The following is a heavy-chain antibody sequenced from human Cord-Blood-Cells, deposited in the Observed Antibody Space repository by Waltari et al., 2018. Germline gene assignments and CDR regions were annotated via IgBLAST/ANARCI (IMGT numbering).Heavy chain of an antibody. CDR3: ARANWGNDAFDI. J-gene: IGHJ3*02. Sequence: EVQLVESGGGLVQPGGSLRLSCAASGFTFSSYWMHWVRQAPGKGLVWVSRINSDGSSKSYADSGKGRFTISRDNAKNTLYLQMNSLRAEDTAVYYCARANWGNDAFDIWGQGTMVTVSS. CDR1: GFTFSSYW. CDR2: INSDGSSK. V-gene: IGHV3-74*01. D-gene: IGHD7-27*01.